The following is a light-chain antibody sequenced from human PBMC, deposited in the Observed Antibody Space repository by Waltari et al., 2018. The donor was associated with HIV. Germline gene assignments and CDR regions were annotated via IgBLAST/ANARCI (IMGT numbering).Light chain of an antibody. CDR2: DLT. CDR1: SSDVGAYNY. V-gene: IGLV2-23*02. Sequence: QSALTQPASVSGSPGQSSTISCTGTSSDVGAYNYDSWYQQHPGTAPKLLIYDLTNRPSWVSNRVSGSKSANTASLTISGLQAEDEADYYCCSYAGSSTYVFGSGTKVTVL. CDR3: CSYAGSSTYV. J-gene: IGLJ1*01.